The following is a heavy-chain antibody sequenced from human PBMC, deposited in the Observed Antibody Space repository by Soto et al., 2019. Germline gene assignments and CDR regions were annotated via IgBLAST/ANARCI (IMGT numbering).Heavy chain of an antibody. Sequence: GGSLRLSCAASGFTFSSYGMHWVRQAPGKGLEWVAVISYDGSNKYYADSVKGRFTISRDNSKNTLYLQMNSLRAEDTAVYYCAKDADDRRDCISTRCYGPTGYWGQGTLVTVSS. D-gene: IGHD2-2*01. V-gene: IGHV3-30*18. J-gene: IGHJ4*02. CDR2: ISYDGSNK. CDR3: AKDADDRRDCISTRCYGPTGY. CDR1: GFTFSSYG.